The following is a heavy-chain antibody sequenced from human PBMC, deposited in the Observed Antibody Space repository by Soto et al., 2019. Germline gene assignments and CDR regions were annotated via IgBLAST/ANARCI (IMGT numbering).Heavy chain of an antibody. CDR3: AHKILVPGAIVFDY. CDR1: GFSLSTGGVG. Sequence: QITLKESGPTLVKPTETLTLTCTFSGFSLSTGGVGEGWIRQPPGKALEWLALIYWDDEKRYSPSLKSRLTVTKDTSKNQVVLTMTNVDPVDTATYYCAHKILVPGAIVFDYWGQGTLVTVSS. J-gene: IGHJ4*02. CDR2: IYWDDEK. D-gene: IGHD2-2*01. V-gene: IGHV2-5*02.